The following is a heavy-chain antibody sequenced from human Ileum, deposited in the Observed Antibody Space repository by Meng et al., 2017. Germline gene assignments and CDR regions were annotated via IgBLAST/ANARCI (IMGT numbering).Heavy chain of an antibody. Sequence: VVLVEFGGGLGKPWGSLSRACAASGFTFSSYSMNWVRQASGKGLEWVSSISSSSSYIYYADSVKGRFTISRDNAKNSLYLQMNSLRAEDTAVYYCAREGIAAAGTWFDPWGQGTLVTVSS. CDR1: GFTFSSYS. D-gene: IGHD6-13*01. V-gene: IGHV3-21*01. CDR3: AREGIAAAGTWFDP. J-gene: IGHJ5*02. CDR2: ISSSSSYI.